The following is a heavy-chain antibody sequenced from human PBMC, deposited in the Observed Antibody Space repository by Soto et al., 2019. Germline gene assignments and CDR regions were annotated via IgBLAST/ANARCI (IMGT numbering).Heavy chain of an antibody. V-gene: IGHV3-9*01. CDR1: GFTFEDYA. CDR3: AKMVTWDSSGYYQGGFDC. D-gene: IGHD3-22*01. Sequence: EMHLVESGGGLVQPGRSLTISCAASGFTFEDYAMHWVRQAPGKGLEWVSGISWNSGKLIYADSVKGRFTISRDNGKKSLFVQMNRLRPEDTALDYWAKMVTWDSSGYYQGGFDCWGQGTLVTVSS. CDR2: ISWNSGKL. J-gene: IGHJ4*02.